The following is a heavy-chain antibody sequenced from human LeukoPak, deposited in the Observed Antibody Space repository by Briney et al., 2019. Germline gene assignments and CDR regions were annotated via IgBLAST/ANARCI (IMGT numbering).Heavy chain of an antibody. Sequence: ASVKVCCKASGYTFTDYYMHWARQAPGQGLEWMGWNNPNGGGTNYAQKFQGRVTMTRDTSITTAYMELSNLKSDDTAVYYCARVHSILTGHDNWGQGTLVIVSS. CDR1: GYTFTDYY. V-gene: IGHV1-2*02. CDR2: NNPNGGGT. J-gene: IGHJ4*02. CDR3: ARVHSILTGHDN. D-gene: IGHD3-9*01.